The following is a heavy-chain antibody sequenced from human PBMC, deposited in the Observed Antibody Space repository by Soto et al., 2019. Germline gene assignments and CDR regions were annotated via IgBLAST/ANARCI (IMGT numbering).Heavy chain of an antibody. CDR1: GFTFKSFA. CDR3: AKDLYSGSYSSYYFHH. Sequence: PGGSLRLSCAASGFTFKSFAMHWVHQAPCKGLEWVAFISDDGSNQYFADSVTGRCTISRDNSENTVSLQIDSLRPGDTAVYYCAKDLYSGSYSSYYFHHWGQGILVTVSS. CDR2: ISDDGSNQ. D-gene: IGHD1-26*01. J-gene: IGHJ4*02. V-gene: IGHV3-30*18.